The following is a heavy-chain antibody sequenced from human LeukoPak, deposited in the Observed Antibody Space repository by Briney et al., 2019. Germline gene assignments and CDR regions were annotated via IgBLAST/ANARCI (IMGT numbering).Heavy chain of an antibody. V-gene: IGHV1-8*01. CDR2: MKANSGDT. J-gene: IGHJ1*01. D-gene: IGHD2-8*02. CDR1: GYTFDNFE. CDR3: ARGFCTGHACYTAEHLPH. Sequence: EASVTVSCKASGYTFDNFEINWVRQAPGQGLEWMGWMKANSGDTGYPEKFRGRVTMTRDTSRNTAYMELSSLTSEDTAVYYCARGFCTGHACYTAEHLPHWGQGTLITVSS.